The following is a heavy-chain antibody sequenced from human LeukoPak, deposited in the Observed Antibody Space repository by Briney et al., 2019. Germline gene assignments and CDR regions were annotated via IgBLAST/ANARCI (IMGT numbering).Heavy chain of an antibody. V-gene: IGHV4-4*02. D-gene: IGHD2-2*01. CDR3: RIVMPESASDI. CDR2: IFHSGIT. J-gene: IGHJ3*02. CDR1: GGSISSNNW. Sequence: SETLSLTCAVSGGSISSNNWWSWVRQPPGKGLEWLGEIFHSGITNYNPSLKSRVTISVDTSKNQFSLKLSSVTAADTAVYYCRIVMPESASDIWGQGTMVTVSS.